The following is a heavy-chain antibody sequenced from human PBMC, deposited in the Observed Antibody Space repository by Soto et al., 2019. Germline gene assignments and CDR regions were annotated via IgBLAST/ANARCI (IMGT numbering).Heavy chain of an antibody. CDR2: IYYSGST. D-gene: IGHD6-13*01. Sequence: SETLSLTCPFSSCTVSIRYHYWLWLRQPPGKGLEWIGSIYYSGSTFYNPSLKSRVTISVDTSKTQFSLKLSSVTAADTALYYCARHVVAAGPQYGMDVWGQGTTVTVSS. CDR3: ARHVVAAGPQYGMDV. J-gene: IGHJ6*02. CDR1: SCTVSIRYHY. V-gene: IGHV4-39*01.